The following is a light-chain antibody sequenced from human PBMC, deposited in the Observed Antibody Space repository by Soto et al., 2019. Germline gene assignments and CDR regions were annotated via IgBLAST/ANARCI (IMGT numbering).Light chain of an antibody. CDR1: QSISSY. V-gene: IGKV1-39*01. J-gene: IGKJ1*01. Sequence: DIQMTQSPSSLSASVGDRVTITCRASQSISSYLNWYQQKPGKAPKLLIYAASSLQSGVPSRFSGRGSGTDFTLTISSLQPEDFATYYCQQSYSTPRPVGQGTKVEIK. CDR3: QQSYSTPRP. CDR2: AAS.